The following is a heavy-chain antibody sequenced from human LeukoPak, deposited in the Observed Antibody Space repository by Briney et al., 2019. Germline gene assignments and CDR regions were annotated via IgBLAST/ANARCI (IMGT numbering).Heavy chain of an antibody. Sequence: ETLSLTCAVSGYSISGGYYWGWIRQPPGKGLQWIGSIFQRGYSYYNPSLKSRVTISVDTSRNQFSLKLSSVTAADTAVYYCAGDKETTGNGRPNWFDPWGQGTLVTVSS. V-gene: IGHV4-38-2*01. CDR2: IFQRGYS. CDR3: AGDKETTGNGRPNWFDP. D-gene: IGHD1-1*01. CDR1: GYSISGGYY. J-gene: IGHJ5*02.